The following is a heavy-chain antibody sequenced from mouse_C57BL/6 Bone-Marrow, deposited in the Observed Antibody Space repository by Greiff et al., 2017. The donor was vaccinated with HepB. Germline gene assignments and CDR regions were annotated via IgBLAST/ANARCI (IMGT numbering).Heavy chain of an antibody. CDR1: GYSITSGYY. D-gene: IGHD1-2*01. CDR3: AREPLLRHYYAMDY. J-gene: IGHJ4*01. CDR2: ISYDGSN. V-gene: IGHV3-6*01. Sequence: VQLKQSGPGLVKPSQSLSLTCSVTGYSITSGYYWNWIRQFPGNKLEWMGYISYDGSNNYNPSLKNRISITRDTSKNQFFLKLNSVTTEDTATYYCAREPLLRHYYAMDYWGQGTSVTVSS.